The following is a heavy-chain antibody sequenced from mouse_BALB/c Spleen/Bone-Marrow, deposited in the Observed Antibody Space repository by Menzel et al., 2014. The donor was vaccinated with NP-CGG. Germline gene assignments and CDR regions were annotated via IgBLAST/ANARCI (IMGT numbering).Heavy chain of an antibody. J-gene: IGHJ2*01. V-gene: IGHV3-8*02. CDR2: ISYSGST. CDR1: GDSITSGY. CDR3: ATYEGGTFDY. D-gene: IGHD3-3*01. Sequence: EVQRVESGPSLVKPSQTLSLTCSVTGDSITSGYWNWIRKFPGNKLEFMGYISYSGSTYHNPSLKSRISITRDTSKTQYYLQLNSVTTEDTATYYCATYEGGTFDYWGQGTTLTVSS.